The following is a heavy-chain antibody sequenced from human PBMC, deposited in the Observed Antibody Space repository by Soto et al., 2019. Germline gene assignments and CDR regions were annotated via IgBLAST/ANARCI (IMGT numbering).Heavy chain of an antibody. CDR1: GYSFTSYW. V-gene: IGHV5-51*01. J-gene: IGHJ4*02. Sequence: GESLKISCKGSGYSFTSYWIGWVRQMPGKGLEWMGIIYPGDSDTRYSPSFQGQVTISADKSISTTYLQWSSLKASDTAMYYCARQPTLHSSSGLDYFDYWGQGTLVTVSS. CDR3: ARQPTLHSSSGLDYFDY. D-gene: IGHD6-13*01. CDR2: IYPGDSDT.